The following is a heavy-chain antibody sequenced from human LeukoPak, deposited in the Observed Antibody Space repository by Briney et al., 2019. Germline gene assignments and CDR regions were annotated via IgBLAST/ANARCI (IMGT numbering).Heavy chain of an antibody. J-gene: IGHJ1*01. D-gene: IGHD6-6*01. V-gene: IGHV3-48*04. CDR2: ISSSSSTI. CDR3: ARSSDSSSLQYFQH. CDR1: GFTFSSYS. Sequence: SGGSLRLSCAASGFTFSSYSMNWVRQAPGKGLEWVSYISSSSSTIYYADSVKGRFTISRDNAKNSLYLQMNSLRAEDTAVYYCARSSDSSSLQYFQHWGQGTLVTVSS.